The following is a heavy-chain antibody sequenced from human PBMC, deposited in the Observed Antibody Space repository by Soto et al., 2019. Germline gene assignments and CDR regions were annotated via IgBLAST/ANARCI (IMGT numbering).Heavy chain of an antibody. CDR3: AHDGCHSFDS. V-gene: IGHV3-30*18. J-gene: IGHJ5*01. CDR2: MSYDGSNE. CDR1: GFTFSHYA. Sequence: QVQLVESGGGVVQPGRSLRLSCAASGFTFSHYAMHWVRQAPGKGLEWVALMSYDGSNEYYADSVKGRFTISRDNSKNTHSLQMDRPGAEDTAVYYCAHDGCHSFDSWGQGTLVSVSS. D-gene: IGHD5-18*01.